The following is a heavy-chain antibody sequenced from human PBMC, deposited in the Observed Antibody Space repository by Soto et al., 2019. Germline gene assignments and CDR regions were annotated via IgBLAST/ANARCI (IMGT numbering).Heavy chain of an antibody. CDR3: ARVPGRLPGLDY. J-gene: IGHJ4*02. Sequence: QVQLVQSGPEVKKPGASVKVSCETSDYTFAIHGISWVRQAPGQGLEWMGWINTYNGKTNYPQKFQGRVTMTTDTSTSTAFLELRSLTSDDTAVYFCARVPGRLPGLDYWGQGTLVTVSS. CDR2: INTYNGKT. V-gene: IGHV1-18*01. CDR1: DYTFAIHG. D-gene: IGHD1-1*01.